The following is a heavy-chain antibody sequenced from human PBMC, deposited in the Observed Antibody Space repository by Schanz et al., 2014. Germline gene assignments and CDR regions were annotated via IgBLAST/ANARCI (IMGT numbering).Heavy chain of an antibody. CDR3: ARDGDFDY. CDR2: ITTGGNT. Sequence: EVQLVESGGGLVQPGGSLRLSCSASGFTFSTYARSWARQTPGKGLEWVSSITTGGNTYYRDSVKGRFIVSRDNSKNTLFLQMSSLRAEDTAVYYCARDGDFDYWGQGTLVTVSS. CDR1: GFTFSTYA. V-gene: IGHV3-23*04. J-gene: IGHJ4*02.